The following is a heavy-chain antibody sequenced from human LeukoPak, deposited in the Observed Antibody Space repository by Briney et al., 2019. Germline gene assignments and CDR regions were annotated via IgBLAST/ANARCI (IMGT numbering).Heavy chain of an antibody. CDR3: AKDGYSSGWLDY. D-gene: IGHD6-19*01. V-gene: IGHV3-9*01. CDR1: GFTFDDYA. J-gene: IGHJ4*02. CDR2: ISWNSGSI. Sequence: GGSLRLSCAASGFTFDDYAMHWVRQAPGKGLEWVSGISWNSGSIGYADSAKGRFTISRDNAKNSLYLQMNSLRAEDTALYYCAKDGYSSGWLDYWGQGTLVTVSS.